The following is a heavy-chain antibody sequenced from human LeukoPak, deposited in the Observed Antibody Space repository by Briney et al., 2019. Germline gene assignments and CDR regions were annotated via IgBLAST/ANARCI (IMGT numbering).Heavy chain of an antibody. Sequence: GASVNVSCKASGYTFTGYYMHWVRQAPGQGLEGMGWINPNSGGTNYAQKFQGRVTMTRDTSISTAYMELSRLRSDDTAVYYCAREAGGIYGGNLYYFDYWGQGTLVTVSS. CDR1: GYTFTGYY. CDR2: INPNSGGT. CDR3: AREAGGIYGGNLYYFDY. V-gene: IGHV1-2*02. J-gene: IGHJ4*02. D-gene: IGHD4-23*01.